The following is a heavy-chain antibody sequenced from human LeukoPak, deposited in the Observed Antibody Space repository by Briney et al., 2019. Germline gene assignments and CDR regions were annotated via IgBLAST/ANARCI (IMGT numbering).Heavy chain of an antibody. J-gene: IGHJ4*02. CDR2: IKQDGSEK. V-gene: IGHV3-7*01. CDR3: VRALGSSSADY. CDR1: GFTFTHSW. D-gene: IGHD6-6*01. Sequence: GGSLRLSCAASGFTFTHSWLSWVRQAPGKGLEWVANIKQDGSEKYYVDSVEGRFTISRDNAKNSVSLQMNSLRGEDTAVYYCVRALGSSSADYWGQGTLVTVSS.